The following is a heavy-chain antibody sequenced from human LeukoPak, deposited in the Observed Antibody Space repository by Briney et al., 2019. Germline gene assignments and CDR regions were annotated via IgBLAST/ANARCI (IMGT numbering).Heavy chain of an antibody. CDR3: ARAGDAFDI. V-gene: IGHV4-34*01. CDR1: GGSFSGYY. Sequence: SETLSLTCAVYGGSFSGYYWSWIRQPPGKGLEWIGEINHSGSTNYNPSLKSRVTISVDTSKNQFSLKLSSVTAADTAVYCCARAGDAFDIWGQGTMVTVSS. CDR2: INHSGST. J-gene: IGHJ3*02.